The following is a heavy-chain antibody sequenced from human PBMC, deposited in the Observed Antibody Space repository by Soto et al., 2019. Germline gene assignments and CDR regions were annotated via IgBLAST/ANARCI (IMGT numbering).Heavy chain of an antibody. Sequence: ASVKVSCKASGYTFTRYGISWVRLAPGQGLEWMGWISPYNGNTNYAQRLQGRVTLTTDTSTSTAYMELRSLGSDDTAVYYCARGDCSGGSCYYYWGQGTLVTVSS. CDR3: ARGDCSGGSCYYY. CDR1: GYTFTRYG. D-gene: IGHD2-15*01. CDR2: ISPYNGNT. J-gene: IGHJ4*02. V-gene: IGHV1-18*01.